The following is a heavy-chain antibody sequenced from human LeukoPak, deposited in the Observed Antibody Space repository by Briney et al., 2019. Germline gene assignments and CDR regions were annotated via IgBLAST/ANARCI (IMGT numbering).Heavy chain of an antibody. D-gene: IGHD2-2*01. J-gene: IGHJ3*02. V-gene: IGHV4-34*01. CDR1: GGSFSGYY. Sequence: SETLSLTCAVYGGSFSGYYWSWIRQPPGKGLEWIGEINHSGSTNYNPSLKSRVTISVDTSKNQFSLKLSSVTAADTAVYYCARGIGYCSSTSRYLGAFDIWGQGTMVTVSS. CDR3: ARGIGYCSSTSRYLGAFDI. CDR2: INHSGST.